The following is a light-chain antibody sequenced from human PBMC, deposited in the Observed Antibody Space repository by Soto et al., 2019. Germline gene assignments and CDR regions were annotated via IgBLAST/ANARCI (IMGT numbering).Light chain of an antibody. CDR2: RNN. Sequence: QAVVTQPPSASGTPGQRVTISCSGSSSNIGSNYVYWYQQLPGTAPKLLIYRNNQRPSGVPDRFSGSKSGTSASLAISGLRSEDEADYYCSSYAGSYVFGTGTKVTVL. CDR1: SSNIGSNY. J-gene: IGLJ1*01. CDR3: SSYAGSYV. V-gene: IGLV1-47*01.